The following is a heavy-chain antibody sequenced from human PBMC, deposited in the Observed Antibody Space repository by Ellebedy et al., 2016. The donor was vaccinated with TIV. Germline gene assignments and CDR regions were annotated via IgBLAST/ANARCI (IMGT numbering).Heavy chain of an antibody. J-gene: IGHJ4*02. V-gene: IGHV1-69*13. CDR1: GGTFSSFA. D-gene: IGHD5-12*01. CDR2: IIGMFGTA. Sequence: SVKVSCKAPGGTFSSFAISWVRQAPGQGLEWMGGIIGMFGTASYAQKFLARVTITADEFTRTAYMEMSRLRSEDPAVYYCARHSGYHAISYLAYWGQGTLVTVSS. CDR3: ARHSGYHAISYLAY.